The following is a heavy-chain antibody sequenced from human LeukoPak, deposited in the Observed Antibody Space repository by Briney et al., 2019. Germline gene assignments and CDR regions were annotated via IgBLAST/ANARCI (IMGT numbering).Heavy chain of an antibody. CDR3: ARGFGSSWYGSEQISHQYYFDY. V-gene: IGHV3-21*01. Sequence: GGSLRLSCAASGFTHSSYSMNWVRQAPGKGLEWVSSISSSSSYIYYADSVKGRFTISRDNAKNSLYLQMNSLRAVDTAVNYCARGFGSSWYGSEQISHQYYFDYWGQGTLVTVSS. D-gene: IGHD6-13*01. CDR2: ISSSSSYI. CDR1: GFTHSSYS. J-gene: IGHJ4*02.